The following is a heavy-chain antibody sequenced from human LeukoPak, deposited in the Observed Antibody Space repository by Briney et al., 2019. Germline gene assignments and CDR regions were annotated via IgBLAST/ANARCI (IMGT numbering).Heavy chain of an antibody. CDR3: ARPGERDYGDYAWFDP. D-gene: IGHD4-17*01. J-gene: IGHJ5*02. CDR1: GYTFTGYY. V-gene: IGHV1-2*02. CDR2: INPNSGGT. Sequence: GASVKVSCKASGYTFTGYYMHGVRQAPGQGLEWMGWINPNSGGTNYAQKFQGRVTMTRDTSISTAYMELSRLRSDDTAVYYCARPGERDYGDYAWFDPWGQRTLVTVSS.